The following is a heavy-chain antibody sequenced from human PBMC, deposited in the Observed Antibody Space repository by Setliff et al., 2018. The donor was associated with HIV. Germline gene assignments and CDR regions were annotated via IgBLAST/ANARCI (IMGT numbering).Heavy chain of an antibody. V-gene: IGHV4-4*09. CDR2: IYSSGST. J-gene: IGHJ4*02. Sequence: KPSETLSLTCTVSNGSISGYYWSWIRQSPGKGLEWIGDIYSSGSTNYQPSLKSQVTMAIDTSNNQSSLKLTSLTAADTAVYSCARQPRWLQFSRYFDYWGQGTLVTVSS. CDR1: NGSISGYY. D-gene: IGHD5-12*01. CDR3: ARQPRWLQFSRYFDY.